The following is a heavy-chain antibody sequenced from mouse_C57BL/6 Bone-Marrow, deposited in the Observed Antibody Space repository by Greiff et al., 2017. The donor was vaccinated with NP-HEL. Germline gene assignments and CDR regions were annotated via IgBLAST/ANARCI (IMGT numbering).Heavy chain of an antibody. D-gene: IGHD2-14*01. Sequence: QVQLQQPGAELVKPGASVKLSCKASGYTFTSYWMHWVKQRPGRGLEWIGRIDPNSGGTKSNEKFKSKATLTVDQPSSTAYMQLSSLTSEDSAVYDCERSSGYRNYLDYWGQGTTLTVSS. CDR3: ERSSGYRNYLDY. V-gene: IGHV1-72*01. CDR2: IDPNSGGT. J-gene: IGHJ2*01. CDR1: GYTFTSYW.